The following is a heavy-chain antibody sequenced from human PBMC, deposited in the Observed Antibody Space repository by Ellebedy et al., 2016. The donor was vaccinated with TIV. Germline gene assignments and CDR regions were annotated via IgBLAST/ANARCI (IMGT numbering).Heavy chain of an antibody. CDR2: TAYDDSVQ. J-gene: IGHJ6*02. V-gene: IGHV3-30*19. Sequence: GESLKISWAAPGFSFTKHGMHWVRQAPGKGLEWVCLTAYDDSVQYYADSVKGRFTISRDNSKNTLYLQMSSLRPDDTALYFCARGRYLTRHSLDVWGQGTTVTVSS. CDR1: GFSFTKHG. D-gene: IGHD2-21*01. CDR3: ARGRYLTRHSLDV.